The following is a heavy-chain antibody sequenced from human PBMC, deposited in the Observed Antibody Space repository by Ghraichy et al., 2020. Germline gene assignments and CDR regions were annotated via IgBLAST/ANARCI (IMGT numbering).Heavy chain of an antibody. CDR1: GFTFSSYA. J-gene: IGHJ6*03. V-gene: IGHV3-23*01. CDR3: AKSSSSSPYYYYYMDV. CDR2: ISGSGGRT. D-gene: IGHD6-6*01. Sequence: GGSLRLSCAASGFTFSSYALNWVRQAPGKGLEWVSTISGSGGRTYHADSVKGRFTISRDDSKNTLYLQMSSLRAEDTAVYYCAKSSSSSPYYYYYMDVWGKGTTVTVSS.